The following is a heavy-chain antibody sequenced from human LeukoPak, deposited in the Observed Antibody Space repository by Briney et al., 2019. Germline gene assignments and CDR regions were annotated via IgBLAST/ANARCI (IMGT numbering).Heavy chain of an antibody. V-gene: IGHV3-48*03. J-gene: IGHJ2*01. CDR1: GFTFSRYG. CDR2: ITNNGRAI. Sequence: GGSLRLSCAVSGFTFSRYGMNWVRQAPGRGLEWVSFITNNGRAIYYADSVKGRFTISRDDAKNSLYLQMNTLRADDTAIYYCARDMRPLPERCFDLWGRGTLVTVSS. CDR3: ARDMRPLPERCFDL. D-gene: IGHD5-24*01.